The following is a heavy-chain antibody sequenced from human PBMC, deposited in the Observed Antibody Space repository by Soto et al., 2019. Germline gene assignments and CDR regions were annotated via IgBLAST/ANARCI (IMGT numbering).Heavy chain of an antibody. Sequence: EVQLVESGGGLVQPGGSLRLSCAASGFTFSTYSVNWVRQAPGKGLEWVSYISTSGSTIYYADSVKGRFTISRDNANTSLYLQMNSLRDEDTAVYYCARDNLVVTADLSPIFYYYGMDVWGQGTTVTVSS. V-gene: IGHV3-48*02. CDR3: ARDNLVVTADLSPIFYYYGMDV. CDR2: ISTSGSTI. D-gene: IGHD2-21*02. CDR1: GFTFSTYS. J-gene: IGHJ6*02.